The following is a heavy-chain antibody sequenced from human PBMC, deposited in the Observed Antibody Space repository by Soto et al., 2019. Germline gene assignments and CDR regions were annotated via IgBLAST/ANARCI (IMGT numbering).Heavy chain of an antibody. J-gene: IGHJ4*02. Sequence: QVHLVESGGGVVQPGRSLRLSCAASGFTFSSYTMHWVRQAPGQGLEWMAVISADGSNKYYADSINGRFTISRDNSKNQLYLPMNSLRAEDTAVHFCSRDQVEMATACNEWGQGSLVTVSS. V-gene: IGHV3-30-3*01. CDR3: SRDQVEMATACNE. D-gene: IGHD1-1*01. CDR2: ISADGSNK. CDR1: GFTFSSYT.